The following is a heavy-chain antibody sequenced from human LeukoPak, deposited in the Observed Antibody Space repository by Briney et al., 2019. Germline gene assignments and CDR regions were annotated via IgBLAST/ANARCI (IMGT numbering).Heavy chain of an antibody. V-gene: IGHV3-49*03. D-gene: IGHD1-26*01. CDR2: IRSKAYGGTT. CDR3: TRDPARGVGATRS. J-gene: IGHJ5*02. Sequence: GGSLRLSCTASGFTFGDYAMSWFRQAPGKGLEWVGFIRSKAYGGTTEYAASVKGRFTISRDDSKSIAYLQMNSLKTEDTAVYYCTRDPARGVGATRSWGQGTLVTVSS. CDR1: GFTFGDYA.